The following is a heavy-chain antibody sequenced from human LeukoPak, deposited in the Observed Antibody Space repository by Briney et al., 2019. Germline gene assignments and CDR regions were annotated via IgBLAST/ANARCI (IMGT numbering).Heavy chain of an antibody. CDR2: ISAYNGNT. CDR3: ARAPRDYDFWSGYYTGSPPDYFDY. J-gene: IGHJ4*02. Sequence: GASVKVSCKASGYTFTSCGISWVRQAPGQGLEWMGWISAYNGNTNYAQKLQGRVTMTTDTSTSTAYMELRSLRSDDTAVYYCARAPRDYDFWSGYYTGSPPDYFDYWGQGTLVTVSS. V-gene: IGHV1-18*01. D-gene: IGHD3-3*01. CDR1: GYTFTSCG.